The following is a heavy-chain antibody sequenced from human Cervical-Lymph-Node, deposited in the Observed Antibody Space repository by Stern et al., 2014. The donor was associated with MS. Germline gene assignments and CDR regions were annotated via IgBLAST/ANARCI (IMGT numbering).Heavy chain of an antibody. J-gene: IGHJ4*02. CDR2: ISYDGSNK. V-gene: IGHV3-30*18. CDR3: AKDWSQGTLDY. CDR1: GFTFTSYA. Sequence: QVQLVQSGGGVVQPGRSLRLSCAASGFTFTSYAVHWVRQAPDKGLEWVAVISYDGSNKYYADSVKGRFTISRDNSKNTLYLQMNSLRAEDTAVYYCAKDWSQGTLDYWGQGTLVTVSS. D-gene: IGHD1-1*01.